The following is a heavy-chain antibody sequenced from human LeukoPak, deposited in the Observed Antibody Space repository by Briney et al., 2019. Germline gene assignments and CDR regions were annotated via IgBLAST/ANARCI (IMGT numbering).Heavy chain of an antibody. CDR1: GGSISSYY. Sequence: PSETLSLTCTGSGGSISSYYWSWIRQAPGKGLEWIGCIDYSGRTNYNPSLKSIVTISLATSKNHFSLTLTSVTAADTAVYYCARGDFWSGFDYWGQGTLVTVSS. CDR3: ARGDFWSGFDY. CDR2: IDYSGRT. J-gene: IGHJ4*02. D-gene: IGHD3-3*01. V-gene: IGHV4-59*01.